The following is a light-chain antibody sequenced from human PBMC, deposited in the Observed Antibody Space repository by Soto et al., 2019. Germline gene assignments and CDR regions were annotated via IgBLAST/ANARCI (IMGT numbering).Light chain of an antibody. CDR2: GAS. V-gene: IGKV3-20*01. CDR3: KQYSNSPIT. J-gene: IGKJ5*01. CDR1: QSVNIY. Sequence: EIVVTQSRATLSVSPGGRSTLSCRASQSVNIYLAWYQQKPGQAPRLLIFGASSRATGIPDRFSGSGSGTDFTLTISRLEPEDFAVYYCKQYSNSPITFGQGTRLEIK.